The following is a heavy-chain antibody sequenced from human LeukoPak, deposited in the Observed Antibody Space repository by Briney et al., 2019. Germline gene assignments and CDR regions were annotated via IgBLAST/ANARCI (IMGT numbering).Heavy chain of an antibody. J-gene: IGHJ5*02. CDR3: ARAGYSNYAINWFDP. V-gene: IGHV3-21*01. D-gene: IGHD4-11*01. CDR2: ISSSSSYI. Sequence: GGSLRLSCAASGLTFSSYSMNWVRQAPGKGLEWVSSISSSSSYIYYADSVKGRFTISRDNAKNSLYLQMNSLRAEDTAVYYCARAGYSNYAINWFDPWGQGTLVTVSS. CDR1: GLTFSSYS.